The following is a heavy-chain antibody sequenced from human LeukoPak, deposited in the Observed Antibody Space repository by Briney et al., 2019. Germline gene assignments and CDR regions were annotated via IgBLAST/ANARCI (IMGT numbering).Heavy chain of an antibody. CDR3: ARVGGDVQLERRERWTFDV. D-gene: IGHD1-1*01. CDR1: GGSISSYY. CDR2: IYGSGNT. Sequence: SETLSLTCTVSGGSISSYYWSWIRQPPGKGLEWIGYIYGSGNTNYSPSLKSRVTISVETSKNQFSLKLTSVTAADTAIYYCARVGGDVQLERRERWTFDVWGQGTMVTVSS. V-gene: IGHV4-59*01. J-gene: IGHJ3*01.